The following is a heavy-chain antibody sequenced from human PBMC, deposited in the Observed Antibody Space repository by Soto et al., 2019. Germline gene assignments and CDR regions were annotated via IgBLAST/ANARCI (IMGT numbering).Heavy chain of an antibody. V-gene: IGHV3-30*18. CDR3: AKEGGTTPYYYYGMDV. D-gene: IGHD1-1*01. CDR2: ISYDGSNK. CDR1: GFTFSSYG. J-gene: IGHJ6*02. Sequence: SLRLSCAASGFTFSSYGMHWVRQAPGKGLEWVAVISYDGSNKYYADSVKGRFTISRDNSKNTLYLQMNSLRAEDTAVYYCAKEGGTTPYYYYGMDVWGQGTTVTAP.